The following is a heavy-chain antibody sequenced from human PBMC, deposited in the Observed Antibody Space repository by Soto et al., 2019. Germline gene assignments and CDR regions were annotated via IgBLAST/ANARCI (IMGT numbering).Heavy chain of an antibody. CDR3: AKLGVVATIDGLNAFDI. J-gene: IGHJ3*02. V-gene: IGHV3-23*01. Sequence: PGGALRLSCAASGFTFSGYAMSWVRQAPGKGLEWVSAISGSGGSTYYADSVKGRFTISRDNSKNTLYLQMNSLRAEDTAVYYCAKLGVVATIDGLNAFDIWGQGTMVTVSS. CDR1: GFTFSGYA. CDR2: ISGSGGST. D-gene: IGHD5-12*01.